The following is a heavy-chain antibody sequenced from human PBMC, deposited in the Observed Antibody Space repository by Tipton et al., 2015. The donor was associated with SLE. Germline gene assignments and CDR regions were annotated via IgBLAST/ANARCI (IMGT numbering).Heavy chain of an antibody. CDR3: ARTQYTFGGVIAPFDY. CDR1: GGSFGDDY. CDR2: INHSGGT. V-gene: IGHV4-34*01. J-gene: IGHJ4*02. D-gene: IGHD3-16*02. Sequence: TLSLTCAVYGGSFGDDYWSWIRQPPGKGLEWIGEINHSGGTNDNPSLKSRVTISVDTSKNQFSLKLSSVAAADTAVYYCARTQYTFGGVIAPFDYWGQGTLVTVSS.